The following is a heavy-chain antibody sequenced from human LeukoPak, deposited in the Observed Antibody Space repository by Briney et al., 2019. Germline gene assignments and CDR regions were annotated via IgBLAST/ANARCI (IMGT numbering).Heavy chain of an antibody. CDR1: GYSFTTYW. Sequence: GESLKISRKGSGYSFTTYWNGWVRQMPGKGLEVIGITNTGESHTRYSPSFQGQVTISADKSINTAYLQWSSLKASDTAMYYCARRRKAAMVPDAFEICGEREMVSVSS. D-gene: IGHD5-18*01. CDR2: TNTGESHT. V-gene: IGHV5-51*01. CDR3: ARRRKAAMVPDAFEI. J-gene: IGHJ3*02.